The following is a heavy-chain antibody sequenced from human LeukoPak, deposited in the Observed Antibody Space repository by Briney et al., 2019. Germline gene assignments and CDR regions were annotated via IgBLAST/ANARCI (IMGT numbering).Heavy chain of an antibody. CDR3: SRDSGYCSGGSCWYFDF. CDR2: INPNSGGT. V-gene: IGHV1-2*02. J-gene: IGHJ4*02. Sequence: ASVKVSCKASGYTFTGYYMHWVRPAPGQGLAWMGWINPNSGGTNNVHKFQDRVTITRDTSMSKAYMELSRLRSDDTAVYYCSRDSGYCSGGSCWYFDFWGQGTLVTVSA. CDR1: GYTFTGYY. D-gene: IGHD2-15*01.